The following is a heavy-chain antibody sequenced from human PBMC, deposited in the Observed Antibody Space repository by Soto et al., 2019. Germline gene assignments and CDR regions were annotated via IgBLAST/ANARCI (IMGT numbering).Heavy chain of an antibody. CDR1: GFTFGSYP. D-gene: IGHD6-19*01. Sequence: EVHLLESGGGLVQPGGSLRLSCAVSGFTFGSYPMTWVRQAPGKGLDWVSAISPSGDRTFYADSVKGRFTISRDNSKNTLYLQMNSLRAEDTAVYYCAKGRNTGWFDPDIWGQGTMVTVSS. CDR3: AKGRNTGWFDPDI. CDR2: ISPSGDRT. V-gene: IGHV3-23*01. J-gene: IGHJ3*02.